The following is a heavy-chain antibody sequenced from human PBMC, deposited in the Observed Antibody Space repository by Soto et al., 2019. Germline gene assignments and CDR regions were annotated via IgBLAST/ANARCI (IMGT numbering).Heavy chain of an antibody. CDR2: INPNSGGT. D-gene: IGHD6-19*01. CDR1: GYTFTGYY. J-gene: IGHJ4*02. V-gene: IGHV1-2*04. CDR3: ATSRVSIAVAGETEYYFDY. Sequence: QVQLVQSGAEVKKPGASVKVSCKASGYTFTGYYMHWVRQAPGQGLEWMGWINPNSGGTNYAQIFQGWVTMTRDTSISTAYMELSRLRSDDTAVYYCATSRVSIAVAGETEYYFDYWGQGTLVTVSS.